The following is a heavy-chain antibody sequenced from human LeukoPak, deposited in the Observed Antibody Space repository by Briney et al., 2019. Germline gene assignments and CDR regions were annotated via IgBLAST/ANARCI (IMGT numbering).Heavy chain of an antibody. J-gene: IGHJ5*02. D-gene: IGHD3-10*01. Sequence: GGSLRLSCAASGFTFSSYAMSWVRQAPGKGLEWVAVISYEGGTQHYADSVKGRFIISRDNPRNALYLQMNILRTEDTAVYYCAKEGTPQVSTWYDLWGQGTQVIVSS. CDR1: GFTFSSYA. V-gene: IGHV3-30*18. CDR3: AKEGTPQVSTWYDL. CDR2: ISYEGGTQ.